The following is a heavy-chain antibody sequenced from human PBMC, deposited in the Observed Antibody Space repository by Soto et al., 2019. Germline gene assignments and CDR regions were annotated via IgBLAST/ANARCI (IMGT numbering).Heavy chain of an antibody. J-gene: IGHJ6*02. CDR1: GYTFTSYG. D-gene: IGHD1-26*01. Sequence: GASVKVSCKASGYTFTSYGISWVRQAPGQGLEWMGWISAYNGNTNYAQKLQGRVTMTTDTSTSTAYMELRSLRSDDTAVYYCARDRELLALYYYYGMDVWGQGNTVTVSS. CDR2: ISAYNGNT. CDR3: ARDRELLALYYYYGMDV. V-gene: IGHV1-18*01.